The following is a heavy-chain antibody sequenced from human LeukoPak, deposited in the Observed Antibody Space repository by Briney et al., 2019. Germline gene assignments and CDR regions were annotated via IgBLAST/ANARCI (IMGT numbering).Heavy chain of an antibody. CDR3: ARFDPNSGTYKDFDY. CDR1: GFTFSSHW. V-gene: IGHV3-7*01. J-gene: IGHJ4*02. CDR2: IKQDGSEQ. Sequence: GGSLRLSCAASGFTFSSHWMNWVRQAPGKGLEWVANIKQDGSEQYYVDSVKGRFTVSRDNVKHSLYLEMSSLRAEDTALYYCARFDPNSGTYKDFDYWGQGTLVTVPS. D-gene: IGHD1-26*01.